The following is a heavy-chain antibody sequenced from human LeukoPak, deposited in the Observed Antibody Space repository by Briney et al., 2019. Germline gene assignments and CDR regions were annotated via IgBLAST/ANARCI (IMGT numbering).Heavy chain of an antibody. V-gene: IGHV3-23*01. CDR3: TKGGITIFGVDY. J-gene: IGHJ4*02. CDR2: ISGSAYST. Sequence: GGSLRLSCAASGLTFGSYAMSWVRQAPGKGLEWVSSISGSAYSTYYADSVKGRFTISRDNSKNTLYLQMNSLRAEDTAVYYCTKGGITIFGVDYWGQGTLVTVSS. CDR1: GLTFGSYA. D-gene: IGHD3-3*01.